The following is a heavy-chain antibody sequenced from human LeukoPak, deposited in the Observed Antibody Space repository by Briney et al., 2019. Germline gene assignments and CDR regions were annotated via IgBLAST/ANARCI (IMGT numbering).Heavy chain of an antibody. Sequence: SGTLSLTCTVSGGSVSSGSYYWSWIRQPPGKGLEWIGYIYYSGSTNYNPSLKSRVTISVDTSKNQFSLKLSSVTAADTAVYYCARYRETQFDYWGQGTLVTVSS. D-gene: IGHD2-2*01. CDR3: ARYRETQFDY. CDR2: IYYSGST. V-gene: IGHV4-61*01. CDR1: GGSVSSGSYY. J-gene: IGHJ4*02.